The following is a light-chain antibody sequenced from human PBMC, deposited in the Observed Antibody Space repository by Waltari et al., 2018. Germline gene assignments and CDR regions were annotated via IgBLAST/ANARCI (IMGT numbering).Light chain of an antibody. J-gene: IGKJ1*01. V-gene: IGKV4-1*01. CDR1: QSVLYSSNNKNY. Sequence: DIVMTQSPDSLAVSLGERATMNCKSSQSVLYSSNNKNYLAWYQQKPGQPPKLLIYWASTRESGVPDRFSGSGSGTDFTLTISSLQAEDVAVYYCQQYDSTPLTFGQGTKVEIK. CDR3: QQYDSTPLT. CDR2: WAS.